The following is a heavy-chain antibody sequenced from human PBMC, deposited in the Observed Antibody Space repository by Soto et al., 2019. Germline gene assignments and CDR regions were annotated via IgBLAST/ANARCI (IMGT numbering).Heavy chain of an antibody. J-gene: IGHJ5*01. CDR2: MNPNSGNT. Sequence: QVQLVQSGAEVKTPGASVKVSCKASGYTFATYDINWVRQAPGQGLEWMGWMNPNSGNTGYAQKFQGRLTMTRDTAFSVAHMELSCLRNDETAVYYCACSVGYNFNWLDSWGQGTLVTVSA. CDR1: GYTFATYD. CDR3: ACSVGYNFNWLDS. V-gene: IGHV1-8*01. D-gene: IGHD1-20*01.